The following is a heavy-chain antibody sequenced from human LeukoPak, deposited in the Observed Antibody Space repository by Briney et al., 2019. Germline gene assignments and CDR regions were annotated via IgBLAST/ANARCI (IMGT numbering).Heavy chain of an antibody. D-gene: IGHD3-16*01. J-gene: IGHJ3*02. CDR1: GFPFSDYI. V-gene: IGHV3-72*01. Sequence: PGGSLGLSCAASGFPFSDYILDWVRQAPGKGLEWVGRIRRRSNTYTTEYAASVKGRFIISRDDSKNSLYLQMNSLKTEDTAVYHCTRDGGEGGNSAFDIWGQGTTVTVSS. CDR2: IRRRSNTYTT. CDR3: TRDGGEGGNSAFDI.